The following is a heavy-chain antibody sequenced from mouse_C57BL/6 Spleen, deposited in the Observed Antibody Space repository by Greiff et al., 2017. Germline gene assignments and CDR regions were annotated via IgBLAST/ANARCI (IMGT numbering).Heavy chain of an antibody. CDR3: ARSYYANYYAMDY. Sequence: QVQLQQPGAELVRPGSSVKLSCKASGYTFTSYWMHWVKQRPIQGLEWIGNIDPSDSETHYNQKFKDKATVTVDKSSSTAYMQRSSLTSEDSAVYYCARSYYANYYAMDYWGQGTSVTVSS. V-gene: IGHV1-52*01. CDR1: GYTFTSYW. J-gene: IGHJ4*01. CDR2: IDPSDSET. D-gene: IGHD1-1*02.